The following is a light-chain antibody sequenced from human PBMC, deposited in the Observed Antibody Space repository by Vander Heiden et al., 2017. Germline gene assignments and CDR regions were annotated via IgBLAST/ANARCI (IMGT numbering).Light chain of an antibody. V-gene: IGLV2-14*03. CDR2: DVS. Sequence: QSALTQPASVSGSPGKSITISCTGSSSDVGVYNYVAWYQQHPGEAPKLMIYDVSYRPSGISNRFSGSKSGNTASLTISGLQAEDEADYYCSSYTGSNTVFGGGTKLTVL. CDR1: SSDVGVYNY. CDR3: SSYTGSNTV. J-gene: IGLJ2*01.